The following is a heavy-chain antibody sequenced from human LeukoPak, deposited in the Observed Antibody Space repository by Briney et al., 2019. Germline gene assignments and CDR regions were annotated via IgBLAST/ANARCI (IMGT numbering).Heavy chain of an antibody. D-gene: IGHD1-1*01. CDR1: GYTCTCYF. V-gene: IGHV1-2*02. CDR3: ARDNSLGPADS. J-gene: IGHJ5*01. CDR2: INPNSGGT. Sequence: GASVKVSCKAPGYTCTCYFMQWVRRAPGQGLEWMGWINPNSGGTNSAQKFQGRVTMTRDTSITTAYMELSRLTSDDTAVYYCARDNSLGPADSCGQPSQVTVSS.